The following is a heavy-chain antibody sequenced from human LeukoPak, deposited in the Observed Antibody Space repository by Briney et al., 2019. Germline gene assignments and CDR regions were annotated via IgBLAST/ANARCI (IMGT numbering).Heavy chain of an antibody. CDR2: INHSGST. CDR1: GGSFSDYY. J-gene: IGHJ4*02. CDR3: AKAPGGGFGELLAYSFDY. Sequence: SETLSLTCAVFGGSFSDYYWNWIRQPPGKGLEWIGEINHSGSTNSNPSLKSRVTISADTSKNQFSLKLSSVTAADTAVSYWAKAPGGGFGELLAYSFDYGVQGPRVPVPS. V-gene: IGHV4-34*01. D-gene: IGHD3-10*01.